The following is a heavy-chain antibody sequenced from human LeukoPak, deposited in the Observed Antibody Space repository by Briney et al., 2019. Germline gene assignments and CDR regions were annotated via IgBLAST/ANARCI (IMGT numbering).Heavy chain of an antibody. CDR3: ARGTTVTTSFDY. J-gene: IGHJ4*02. D-gene: IGHD4-17*01. V-gene: IGHV1-8*01. CDR1: GYTFTSYD. CDR2: MNPNNGNT. Sequence: VASVKVSCKASGYTFTSYDINWVRQATGQGLEWMGWMNPNNGNTGYAQKFQGRVTMTRNTSISTAYMELSSLRSEDTAVYYCARGTTVTTSFDYWGQGTLVTVSS.